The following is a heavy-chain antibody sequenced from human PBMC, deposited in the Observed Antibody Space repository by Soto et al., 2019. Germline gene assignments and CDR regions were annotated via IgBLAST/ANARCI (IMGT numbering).Heavy chain of an antibody. CDR3: ASEMKAYCGGDCYFNPDKDY. Sequence: QLQLQESGPGLVKPSETMSLTCTVSGVPISSSSYYWGWILQPPGKGLEWIGSIHYSGSTYYNPSPKSRVTFTVATSKSRFSLKLSSVTAADTAGYYCASEMKAYCGGDCYFNPDKDYWGQGTMVTVSS. D-gene: IGHD2-21*02. J-gene: IGHJ4*02. V-gene: IGHV4-39*01. CDR2: IHYSGST. CDR1: GVPISSSSYY.